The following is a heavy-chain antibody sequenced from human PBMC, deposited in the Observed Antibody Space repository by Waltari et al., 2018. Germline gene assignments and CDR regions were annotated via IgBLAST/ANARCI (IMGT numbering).Heavy chain of an antibody. CDR2: IYHSGST. J-gene: IGHJ4*02. CDR1: GYSISSGYY. V-gene: IGHV4-38-2*01. D-gene: IGHD3-22*01. Sequence: QVQLQESGPGLVKPSETLSLTCAVSGYSISSGYYWGWIRQPPGKGLEWLGSIYHSGSTYYNPSLKSRVTIAVDTSKNQFALKLSSVTAADTAGYYCARLGDSSGYPRYYFDYWGQGTLVTVSS. CDR3: ARLGDSSGYPRYYFDY.